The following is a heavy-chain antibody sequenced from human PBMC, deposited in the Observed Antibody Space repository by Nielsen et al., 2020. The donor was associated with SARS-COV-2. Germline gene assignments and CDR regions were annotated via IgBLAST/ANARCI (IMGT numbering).Heavy chain of an antibody. CDR3: ARDCSCGLGSSPSYYFDY. V-gene: IGHV4-59*12. CDR2: IYYSGST. J-gene: IGHJ4*02. Sequence: RQAPGKGLEWIGYIYYSGSTNYNPSLKSRVTISVDTSKNQFSLELRSVTAADTAVYYCARDCSCGLGSSPSYYFDYWGQGTLVTVSS. D-gene: IGHD7-27*01.